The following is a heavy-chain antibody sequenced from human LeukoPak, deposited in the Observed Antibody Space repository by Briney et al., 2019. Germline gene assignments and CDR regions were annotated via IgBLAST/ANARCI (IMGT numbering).Heavy chain of an antibody. CDR1: GGSISSYY. V-gene: IGHV4-4*07. CDR2: IYTSGST. D-gene: IGHD3-9*01. CDR3: ARDSGILTGYYYYYMDV. J-gene: IGHJ6*03. Sequence: SETLSLTCTVPGGSISSYYWSWIRQPAGKGLEWIGRIYTSGSTNYNPSLKRRVTISVDKSKNQYSLKLSSVTAADTAVYYCARDSGILTGYYYYYMDVWGKGTTVTVSS.